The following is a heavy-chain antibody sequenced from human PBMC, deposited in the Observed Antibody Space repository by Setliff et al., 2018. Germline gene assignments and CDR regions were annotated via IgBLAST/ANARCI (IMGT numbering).Heavy chain of an antibody. Sequence: SGPTLVNPTQTLTLTCTFSGFSLSTYGVSVGWIRQPPGKALGWLALIYWDDDKRYSPSLKSRVTITKDTSKNQVVLTMTGMDPVDAATYYCARTFYYDDSGSNRLLYYFDYWGQGALVTVSS. J-gene: IGHJ4*02. V-gene: IGHV2-5*02. D-gene: IGHD3-22*01. CDR1: GFSLSTYGVS. CDR3: ARTFYYDDSGSNRLLYYFDY. CDR2: IYWDDDK.